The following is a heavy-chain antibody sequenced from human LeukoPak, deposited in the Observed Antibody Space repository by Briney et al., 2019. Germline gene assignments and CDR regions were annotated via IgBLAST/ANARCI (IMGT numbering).Heavy chain of an antibody. D-gene: IGHD3-16*01. CDR2: INSDGSST. CDR1: GFTFSRYR. CDR3: AGDETNLDY. Sequence: GGSLRLSCAASGFTFSRYRMYWVRQAPGKGLVWVSRINSDGSSTSYADSVKGRFTISRDNAKNTLYLQMNSLRAEDTAVYYCAGDETNLDYWGQGTLVTVSS. V-gene: IGHV3-74*01. J-gene: IGHJ4*02.